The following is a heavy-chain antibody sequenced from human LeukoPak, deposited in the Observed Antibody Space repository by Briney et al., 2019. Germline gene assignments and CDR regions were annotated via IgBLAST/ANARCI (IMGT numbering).Heavy chain of an antibody. CDR1: GFXVSTNY. CDR3: ARGGIGVAGDFES. Sequence: PGGSLRLSCSASGFXVSTNYINWVRQAPGKGLEWVSVIYSGGSTYYADSVKGRFTISRDNSKNTLYLQMNSLRAEDTAVYYCARGGIGVAGDFESWGQGTLVTVSS. D-gene: IGHD6-19*01. CDR2: IYSGGST. V-gene: IGHV3-53*01. J-gene: IGHJ4*02.